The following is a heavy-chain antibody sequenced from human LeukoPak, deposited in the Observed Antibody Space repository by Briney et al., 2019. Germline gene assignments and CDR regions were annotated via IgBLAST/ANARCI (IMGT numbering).Heavy chain of an antibody. V-gene: IGHV3-30*18. CDR3: AKDAFDSTNYPHTAGFDY. CDR1: RFTFSSYG. D-gene: IGHD4/OR15-4a*01. CDR2: ISYEGSIK. Sequence: GGSLRLSCAASRFTFSSYGMHWVRQAPGKGLEWVAVISYEGSIKYYADSVMGRFTISRDNSKNTLYLQMNSLRTEDTAVYYCAKDAFDSTNYPHTAGFDYWGQGTLVTVSS. J-gene: IGHJ4*02.